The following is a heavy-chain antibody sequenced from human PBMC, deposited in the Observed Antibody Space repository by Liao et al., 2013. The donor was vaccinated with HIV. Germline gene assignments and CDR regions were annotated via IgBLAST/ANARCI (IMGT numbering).Heavy chain of an antibody. D-gene: IGHD1-26*01. J-gene: IGHJ2*01. Sequence: QVQLQQWGAGLSKPSETLSLTCAVYGGSVSGYYWSWIRQPPGKGLEWIGEINHSGSTNYNPSLKSRVTISVDTSKNQFSLKLSSVTAADTAVYYCARVQWEPAPNWYSDLWGRGTLVIVSS. CDR2: INHSGST. CDR3: ARVQWEPAPNWYSDL. CDR1: GGSVSGYY. V-gene: IGHV4-34*01.